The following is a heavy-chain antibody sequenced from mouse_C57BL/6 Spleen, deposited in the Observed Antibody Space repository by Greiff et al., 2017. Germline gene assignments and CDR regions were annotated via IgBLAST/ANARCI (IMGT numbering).Heavy chain of an antibody. V-gene: IGHV3-6*01. Sequence: DVQLQESGPGLVKPSQSLSLTCSVTGYSITSGYYWNWIRQFPGNTLEWMGYISYDGSNNYNPSLKNLISITRNTYKNLFFLKLNSVTTENTATYYCARDWVYYAMDYWGQGTSVTVSS. CDR2: ISYDGSN. CDR1: GYSITSGYY. CDR3: ARDWVYYAMDY. J-gene: IGHJ4*01. D-gene: IGHD4-1*01.